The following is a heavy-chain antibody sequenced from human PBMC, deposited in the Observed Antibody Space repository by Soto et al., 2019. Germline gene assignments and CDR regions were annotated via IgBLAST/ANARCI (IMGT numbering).Heavy chain of an antibody. CDR1: GFTFSSHG. J-gene: IGHJ6*02. CDR3: ARGGASGYYYGMDV. CDR2: IWYDGSNK. V-gene: IGHV3-33*01. D-gene: IGHD2-15*01. Sequence: QVQLVESGGGVVQPGTSLRLSCAASGFTFSSHGMHWVRQAPGKGLEWVAVIWYDGSNKYSVDSVKGRFTISRDNSKSTLYLQMNSLRTEDTALYYCARGGASGYYYGMDVWGQGTTVTVSS.